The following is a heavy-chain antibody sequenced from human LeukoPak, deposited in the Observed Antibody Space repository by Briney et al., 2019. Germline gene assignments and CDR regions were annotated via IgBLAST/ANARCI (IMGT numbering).Heavy chain of an antibody. J-gene: IGHJ4*02. CDR2: ISEDGGTT. V-gene: IGHV3-43*02. Sequence: GGSLRLSCAASGFTLYNHAMHWVRQAPGKGLEWPSVISEDGGTTSYADSVKGRFTISRDNSKNSLYLQMNNLRTEDTALYYCAKAAGFWGQGTLVTVSS. D-gene: IGHD6-25*01. CDR1: GFTLYNHA. CDR3: AKAAGF.